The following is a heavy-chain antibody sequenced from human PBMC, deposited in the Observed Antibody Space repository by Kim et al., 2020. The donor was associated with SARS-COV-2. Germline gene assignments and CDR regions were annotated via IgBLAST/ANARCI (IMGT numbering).Heavy chain of an antibody. V-gene: IGHV3-21*04. J-gene: IGHJ6*02. CDR2: ISGSGNYI. Sequence: GGSLRLSCAASGFSINEYSMTWVRQAPGKGLEWVSSISGSGNYIHYADSVKGRFTVSRDNAKKTLYLQMNRLRAEDTAVYFCARDRDGRGGGCRWPGLDVWGQGTTVTVSS. CDR1: GFSINEYS. D-gene: IGHD2-15*01. CDR3: ARDRDGRGGGCRWPGLDV.